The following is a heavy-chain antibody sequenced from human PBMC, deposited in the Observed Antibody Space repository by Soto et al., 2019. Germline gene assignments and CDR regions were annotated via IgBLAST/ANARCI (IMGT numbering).Heavy chain of an antibody. CDR3: ARVQYCSGGSCYRHYYGMDV. J-gene: IGHJ6*02. D-gene: IGHD2-15*01. Sequence: ASVKVSCKASGYTFTSYGISWVRQAPGQRLEWMGWISAYNGNTNYAQKLQGRVTMTTDTSTSTAYMELRSLRSDDTAVYYCARVQYCSGGSCYRHYYGMDVWGQGTAVTSP. CDR1: GYTFTSYG. CDR2: ISAYNGNT. V-gene: IGHV1-18*01.